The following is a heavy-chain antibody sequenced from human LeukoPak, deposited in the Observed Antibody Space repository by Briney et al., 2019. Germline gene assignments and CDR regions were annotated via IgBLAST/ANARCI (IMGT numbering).Heavy chain of an antibody. CDR2: INHSGST. D-gene: IGHD3-10*01. Sequence: PSETLSLTCAVYGGSFSGYYWSWIRQPPGKGLEWIGEINHSGSTNNNPSLKSRVTISVDTSKNQFSLKLSSVTAADTAVYYCARHRITMVRGVIITFRGDYGYDYWGQGTLVTVSS. V-gene: IGHV4-34*01. CDR3: ARHRITMVRGVIITFRGDYGYDY. J-gene: IGHJ4*02. CDR1: GGSFSGYY.